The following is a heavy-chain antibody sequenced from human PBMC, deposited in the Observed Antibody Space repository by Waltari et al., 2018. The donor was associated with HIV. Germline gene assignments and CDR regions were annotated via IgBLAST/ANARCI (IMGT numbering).Heavy chain of an antibody. Sequence: EVQLVQSGAEVKKPGESLKIACTGSGYSFTSYGTCWVRQLPGKGLEWMGISYPGDSDTRYSPSFQGQVTISADKSISTAYLQWSSLKASDTAMYYCARFSYDYGDYGGAFDIWGQGTMVTVSS. J-gene: IGHJ3*02. V-gene: IGHV5-51*01. D-gene: IGHD4-17*01. CDR3: ARFSYDYGDYGGAFDI. CDR1: GYSFTSYG. CDR2: SYPGDSDT.